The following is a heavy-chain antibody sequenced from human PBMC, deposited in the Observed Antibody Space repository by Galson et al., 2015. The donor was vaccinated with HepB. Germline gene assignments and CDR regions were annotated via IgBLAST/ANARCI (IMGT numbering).Heavy chain of an antibody. J-gene: IGHJ6*02. CDR1: GFTFSSYS. CDR3: ARDNQPSLELLIGYGMDV. V-gene: IGHV3-48*01. Sequence: SLRLSCAASGFTFSSYSMNWVRQAPGKGLEWVSYISSSSSTIYYADSVKGRFTISRDNAKNSLYLQMNSLRAEDTAVYYCARDNQPSLELLIGYGMDVWGQGTTVTVSS. CDR2: ISSSSSTI. D-gene: IGHD1-26*01.